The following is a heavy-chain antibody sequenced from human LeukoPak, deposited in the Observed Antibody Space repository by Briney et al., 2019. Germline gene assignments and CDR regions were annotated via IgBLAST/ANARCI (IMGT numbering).Heavy chain of an antibody. D-gene: IGHD6-13*01. J-gene: IGHJ4*02. CDR1: GFTVSSNY. V-gene: IGHV3-53*01. CDR3: ARLIAAPLYYFDY. CDR2: IYSGGST. Sequence: GGSLRLSCAASGFTVSSNYMSWVRQAPGKGLEWVSVIYSGGSTYYADSVKGRFTISRDNSKNTLYLQMNSLRAEDTAVYYCARLIAAPLYYFDYWGQGTLVTVSS.